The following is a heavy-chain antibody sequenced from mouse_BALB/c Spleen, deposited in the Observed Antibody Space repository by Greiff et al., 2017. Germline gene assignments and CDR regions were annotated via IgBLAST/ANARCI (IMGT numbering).Heavy chain of an antibody. V-gene: IGHV14-3*02. CDR1: GSNIKDTY. J-gene: IGHJ3*01. Sequence: EVHLVQSGAELVKPGASVKLSCTASGSNIKDTYMHWVKQRPEQGLEWIGRIDPANGNTKYDPKFQGKATITADTSSNTAYLQLSSLTSEDTAVYYCARSVYYYGSSLLFAYWGQGTLVTVSA. D-gene: IGHD1-1*01. CDR2: IDPANGNT. CDR3: ARSVYYYGSSLLFAY.